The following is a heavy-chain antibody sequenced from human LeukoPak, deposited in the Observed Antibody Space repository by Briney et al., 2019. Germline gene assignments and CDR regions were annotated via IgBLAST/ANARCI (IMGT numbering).Heavy chain of an antibody. D-gene: IGHD3-22*01. CDR2: INPNSGGT. CDR3: ARDPETYYYDSSGYYEDY. V-gene: IGHV1-2*02. Sequence: ASVKVSCQASGYTFTGYYMHWVRQAPGQGLEWMGWINPNSGGTNYAQKFQGRVTMTRDTSISTAYMELSRLRSDDTAVYYCARDPETYYYDSSGYYEDYWGQGTLVTVSS. CDR1: GYTFTGYY. J-gene: IGHJ4*02.